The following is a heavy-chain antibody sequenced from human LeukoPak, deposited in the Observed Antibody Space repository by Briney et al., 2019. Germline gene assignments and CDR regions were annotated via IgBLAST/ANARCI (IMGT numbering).Heavy chain of an antibody. J-gene: IGHJ4*02. CDR2: ISYDGSNK. CDR1: GFTFSSYG. CDR3: QHSSGSSTPGHFDY. Sequence: PGGSLRLSCAASGFTFSSYGMHWVRQAPGKGLEWVAVISYDGSNKYYADSVKGRFTISRDNSKNTLYLQMNSLRAEDTAVYYCQHSSGSSTPGHFDYWGQGTLVTVSS. V-gene: IGHV3-30*19. D-gene: IGHD1-26*01.